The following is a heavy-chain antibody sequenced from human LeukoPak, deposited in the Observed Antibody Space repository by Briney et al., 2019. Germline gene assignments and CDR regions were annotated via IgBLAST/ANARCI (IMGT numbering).Heavy chain of an antibody. CDR1: GFTFSSFS. CDR2: ISSSSSTI. J-gene: IGHJ4*02. D-gene: IGHD4-17*01. V-gene: IGHV3-48*01. CDR3: ARIGDDYGDYYFDY. Sequence: GGSLRLSCAASGFTFSSFSMNWVRQAPGKGLEWVSYISSSSSTIYCADSVKGRFTISRDNAKNSLYLQMNSLRAEDTAVYYCARIGDDYGDYYFDYWGQGTLVTVSS.